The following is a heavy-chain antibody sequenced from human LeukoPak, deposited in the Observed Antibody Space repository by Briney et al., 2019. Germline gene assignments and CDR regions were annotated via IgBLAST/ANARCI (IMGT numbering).Heavy chain of an antibody. CDR3: AREHVALIDY. CDR1: GFTFSSYA. Sequence: GGSLRLSCAASGFTFSSYAMHWVRQAPGKGLEWVAVISYDGSNKYYADSVKGRFTISRDNSKNTLYLQMNSLRAEDTAVYYCAREHVALIDYWGQGTLVTVSS. D-gene: IGHD2-15*01. V-gene: IGHV3-30*04. J-gene: IGHJ4*02. CDR2: ISYDGSNK.